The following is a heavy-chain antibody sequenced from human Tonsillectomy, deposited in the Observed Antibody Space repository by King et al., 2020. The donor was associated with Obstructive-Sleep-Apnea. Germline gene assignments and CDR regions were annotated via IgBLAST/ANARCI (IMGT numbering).Heavy chain of an antibody. CDR1: GLTFSGYA. J-gene: IGHJ1*01. CDR2: ISNNGGST. V-gene: IGHV3-64*01. Sequence: EVQLVESGGGLVQPGGSLRLSCAASGLTFSGYAMHWVRQAPGKGLEYVSAISNNGGSTYYANSVKGRFTISRDNSKNTLYLQMGSLRAEDTAVYYCARGYYDILTGYPEYFQHWGQGTLATVSS. CDR3: ARGYYDILTGYPEYFQH. D-gene: IGHD3-9*01.